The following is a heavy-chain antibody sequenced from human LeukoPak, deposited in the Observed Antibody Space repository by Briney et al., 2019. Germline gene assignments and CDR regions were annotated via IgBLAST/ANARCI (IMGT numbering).Heavy chain of an antibody. Sequence: GGSLRLSCSASGFTFSSYAMNWVRQAPGKGLGWVSAIGGSGNTYYADSVKGRFTTSRDNSKNTLFLQMNSLRAEDTAVYYCAKSGGAGRGLDYWGQGTLVTVSS. CDR2: IGGSGNT. J-gene: IGHJ4*02. CDR3: AKSGGAGRGLDY. D-gene: IGHD1-26*01. CDR1: GFTFSSYA. V-gene: IGHV3-23*01.